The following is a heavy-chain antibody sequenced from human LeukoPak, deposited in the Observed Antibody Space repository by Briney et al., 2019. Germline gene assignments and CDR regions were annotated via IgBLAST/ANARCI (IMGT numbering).Heavy chain of an antibody. CDR1: GFTFSNYY. CDR2: ISNSGTST. V-gene: IGHV3-11*01. D-gene: IGHD3-10*02. Sequence: GGSLRLSCAASGFTFSNYYMSWVRQAPGKWLECVSKISNSGTSTYYADSVKGRFTISRDNAKNSLYLEINSLRAEDTAVYYCARMLGDGWFDPWGQGTPVTVSS. J-gene: IGHJ5*02. CDR3: ARMLGDGWFDP.